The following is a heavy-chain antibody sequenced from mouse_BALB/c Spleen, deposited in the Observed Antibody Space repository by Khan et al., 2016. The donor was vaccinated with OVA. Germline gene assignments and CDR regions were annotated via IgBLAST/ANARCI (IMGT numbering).Heavy chain of an antibody. CDR2: IDPENGET. Sequence: VRLQQSGAELVRPGALVKLSCKASDFNIKDYYMHWVKQRPEQGLEWIGWIDPENGETVYDPKFQGKAIMTADTSSNTAYLPPSSLTSEDTAVYYCARSGYSAWFAYWGQGTLVTVSA. CDR3: ARSGYSAWFAY. CDR1: DFNIKDYY. V-gene: IGHV14-1*02. J-gene: IGHJ3*01.